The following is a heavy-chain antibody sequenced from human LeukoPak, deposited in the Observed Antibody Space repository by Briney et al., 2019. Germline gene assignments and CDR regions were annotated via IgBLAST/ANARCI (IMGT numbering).Heavy chain of an antibody. D-gene: IGHD3-16*01. CDR3: ARHYGP. CDR1: GGSISNYY. CDR2: FYSSGST. V-gene: IGHV4-59*01. J-gene: IGHJ5*02. Sequence: SETLSLTCTVSGGSISNYYWSWIRQPPGKGLEWIGYFYSSGSTSYNPSLKSRVTISLDTSKNQFSLRLSSVTAADTAVYYCARHYGPWGQGTLVTVSS.